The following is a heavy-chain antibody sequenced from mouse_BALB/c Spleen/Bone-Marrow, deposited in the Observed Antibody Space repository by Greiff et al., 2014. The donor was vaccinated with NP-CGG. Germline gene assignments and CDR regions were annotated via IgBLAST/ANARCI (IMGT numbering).Heavy chain of an antibody. Sequence: VQLQQSXAELVRSGASVKLSCTASGFNIKDYYMHWVKQRPEQGLEWIGWIDPENGDTEYAPKFQGKATMTADTSSNTAYLQLSSLTSEDTAVYYCNVWDGNYFFDYWGQGTTLTVSS. CDR1: GFNIKDYY. D-gene: IGHD2-1*01. V-gene: IGHV14-4*02. CDR2: IDPENGDT. J-gene: IGHJ2*01. CDR3: NVWDGNYFFDY.